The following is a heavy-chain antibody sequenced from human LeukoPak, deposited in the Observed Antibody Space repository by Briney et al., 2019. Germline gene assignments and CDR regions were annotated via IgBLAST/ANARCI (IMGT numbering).Heavy chain of an antibody. CDR2: IYPGDSDT. Sequence: XKXSXXXSGXXXTSYWIXWVRQMPGKGLEWMGIIYPGDSDTRYSPSFQGQVTISADKYISTAYLQWSSLKASDTAMYYCARGPLAPEYYFDYWGQGTLVTVSS. CDR3: ARGPLAPEYYFDY. V-gene: IGHV5-51*01. CDR1: GXXXTSYW. D-gene: IGHD3-3*02. J-gene: IGHJ4*02.